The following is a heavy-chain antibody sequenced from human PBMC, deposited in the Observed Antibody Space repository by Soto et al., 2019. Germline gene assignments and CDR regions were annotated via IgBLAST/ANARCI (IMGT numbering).Heavy chain of an antibody. CDR3: ARSFGWYAFDQ. V-gene: IGHV4-39*07. D-gene: IGHD6-19*01. Sequence: SETLSLTCTVSGGSISTFFWNWLRQPPGKGLEWIGSIYYSGNTYYNPSLKSRVTMSVDKSKNQFSLNLSSVTAADTAVYFCARSFGWYAFDQWGQGTLVTVSS. J-gene: IGHJ4*02. CDR1: GGSISTFF. CDR2: IYYSGNT.